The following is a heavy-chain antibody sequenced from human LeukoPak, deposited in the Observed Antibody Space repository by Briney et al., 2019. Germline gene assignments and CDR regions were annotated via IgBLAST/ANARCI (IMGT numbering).Heavy chain of an antibody. CDR3: ARSHSGSFLETYYYYYMDV. Sequence: TLSLTCTVSGGSISSGSYYWSWIRQPAGKGLEWIGRIYTSGSTNYNPSLKSRVTISVDTSKNQFSLKLSSVTAADTAVYYCARSHSGSFLETYYYYYMDVWGKGTTVTISS. CDR2: IYTSGST. D-gene: IGHD1-26*01. J-gene: IGHJ6*03. CDR1: GGSISSGSYY. V-gene: IGHV4-61*02.